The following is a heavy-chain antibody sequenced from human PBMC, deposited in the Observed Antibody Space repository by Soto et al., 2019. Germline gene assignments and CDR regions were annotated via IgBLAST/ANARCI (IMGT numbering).Heavy chain of an antibody. CDR3: ARERGTSYSRPAYYFDY. CDR1: GYTFTGYY. CDR2: INPNSGGT. J-gene: IGHJ4*02. D-gene: IGHD6-13*01. V-gene: IGHV1-2*02. Sequence: QVQLVQSGAEVKKPGASVKVSCKASGYTFTGYYMHWVRQAPGQGLEWMGWINPNSGGTNYAQKFQGGVTMTRDTSISTAYMELSRLRSDDTAVYYCARERGTSYSRPAYYFDYWGQGTLVTVSS.